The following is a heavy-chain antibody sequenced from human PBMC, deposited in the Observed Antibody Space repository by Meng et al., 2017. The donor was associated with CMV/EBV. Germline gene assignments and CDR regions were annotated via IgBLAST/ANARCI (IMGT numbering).Heavy chain of an antibody. J-gene: IGHJ6*02. CDR1: GFTFSSYD. Sequence: GESLKISCAASGFTFSSYDMHWVRQAPGKGLEWVAVISYDGSKKYYADSLKGRLTISSDNSKNTQYLQMNSLRAEDTAVYYCAREYGSGRYNGGLYYYGMDVWGQGTTVTVSS. CDR2: ISYDGSKK. V-gene: IGHV3-30*14. D-gene: IGHD3-10*01. CDR3: AREYGSGRYNGGLYYYGMDV.